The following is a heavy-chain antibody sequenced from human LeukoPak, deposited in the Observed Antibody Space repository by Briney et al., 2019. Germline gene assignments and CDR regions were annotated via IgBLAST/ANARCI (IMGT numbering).Heavy chain of an antibody. J-gene: IGHJ4*02. V-gene: IGHV1-18*01. Sequence: ASVKVSCKASGYNFTTYGIGWVRQAPGQGLEWMGWISADKGNINYAQKLQDRVILTTDTSTSTAYMDLRNLRSDDTAVYYCAQRDVSMANWGQGTLVTVSS. CDR3: AQRDVSMAN. CDR2: ISADKGNI. D-gene: IGHD5-24*01. CDR1: GYNFTTYG.